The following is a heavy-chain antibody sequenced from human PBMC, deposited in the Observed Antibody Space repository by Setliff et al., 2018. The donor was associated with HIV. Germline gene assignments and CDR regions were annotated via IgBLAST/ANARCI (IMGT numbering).Heavy chain of an antibody. Sequence: PSATLSLTCTVSGGSINNYYWSWIRQSPGKGLEWIGFRSTTGSTNYNPSLRSRVTISVDTSKNQFSLRLTSVTAADTAVYYCARGWGHDGFDFWGQGTMVTVSS. CDR1: GGSINNYY. V-gene: IGHV4-4*09. CDR2: RSTTGST. D-gene: IGHD6-19*01. J-gene: IGHJ3*01. CDR3: ARGWGHDGFDF.